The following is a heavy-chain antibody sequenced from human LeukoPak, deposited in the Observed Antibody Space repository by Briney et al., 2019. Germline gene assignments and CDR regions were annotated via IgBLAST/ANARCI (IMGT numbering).Heavy chain of an antibody. CDR1: GGAIISSSFY. CDR3: ARLYYSDSAFDY. J-gene: IGHJ4*01. Sequence: SETLSLTCTVSGGAIISSSFYWVWIRQPPGRGLEWIGSIYSSGSTYYNPSVNSRAIISVDTSKKELSLELSSVTAADTSMYSCARLYYSDSAFDYWGQGTLVTVSS. CDR2: IYSSGST. V-gene: IGHV4-39*01. D-gene: IGHD3-10*01.